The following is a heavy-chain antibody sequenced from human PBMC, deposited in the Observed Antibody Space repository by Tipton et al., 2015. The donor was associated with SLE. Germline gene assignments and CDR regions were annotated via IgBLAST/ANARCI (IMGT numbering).Heavy chain of an antibody. Sequence: LRLSCAVYGGSFSGYYWSWIRQPPGKGLEWIGEINHSGSTNYNPSLKSRVTISVDTSKNQFSLKLSSVTAADTAVYYCARGLEGGYYFDYWGQGTLVTVSS. J-gene: IGHJ4*02. CDR1: GGSFSGYY. D-gene: IGHD1-1*01. CDR2: INHSGST. V-gene: IGHV4-34*01. CDR3: ARGLEGGYYFDY.